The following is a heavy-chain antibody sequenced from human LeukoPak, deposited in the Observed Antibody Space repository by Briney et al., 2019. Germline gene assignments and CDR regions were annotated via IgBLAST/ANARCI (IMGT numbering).Heavy chain of an antibody. D-gene: IGHD6-19*01. V-gene: IGHV1-69*05. CDR3: ARGSGWYIQH. CDR2: IIPIFGTA. CDR1: GGTFSSYA. Sequence: GASVEVSCKASGGTFSSYAISWVRQAPGQGLEWMGRIIPIFGTANYAQKFQGRVTITTDESTSTAYMELSSLRSEDTAVYYCARGSGWYIQHWGQGTLVTVSS. J-gene: IGHJ1*01.